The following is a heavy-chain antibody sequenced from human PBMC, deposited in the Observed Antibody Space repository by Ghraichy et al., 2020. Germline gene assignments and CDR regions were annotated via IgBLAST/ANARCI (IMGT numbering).Heavy chain of an antibody. CDR1: GFNMTSRA. J-gene: IGHJ6*02. Sequence: LSLTCAASGFNMTSRAMHWVRQAPGKGLEWVAIISHDGARKMYAASVEGRFTVSRATADNTLALQMDNLRPDDTATYYCATGYCSGTSCHFEGYYYSPMDVWGQGTTAIVSS. CDR2: ISHDGARK. V-gene: IGHV3-30-3*01. CDR3: ATGYCSGTSCHFEGYYYSPMDV. D-gene: IGHD2-15*01.